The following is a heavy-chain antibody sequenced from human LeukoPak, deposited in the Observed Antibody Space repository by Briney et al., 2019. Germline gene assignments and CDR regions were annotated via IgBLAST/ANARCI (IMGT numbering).Heavy chain of an antibody. CDR2: IYYSGST. D-gene: IGHD3-10*01. V-gene: IGHV4-31*03. CDR3: ARDIGADYYGSGSYAFQH. CDR1: GGSISSGGYY. Sequence: PSETLSLTCTVSGGSISSGGYYWSWIRQHPGKGLEWIGYIYYSGSTYYNPSLKSRVTISVDTSKNQFSLKLSSVPAADTAVYYCARDIGADYYGSGSYAFQHWGQGTLVTVSS. J-gene: IGHJ1*01.